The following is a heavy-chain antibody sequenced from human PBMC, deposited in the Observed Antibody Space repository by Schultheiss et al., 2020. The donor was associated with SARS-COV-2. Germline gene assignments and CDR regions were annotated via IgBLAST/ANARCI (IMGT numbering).Heavy chain of an antibody. CDR3: ARHGGRRGYNFWSENL. CDR2: ISRSGTTI. D-gene: IGHD3-3*01. CDR1: GLTLSDYY. Sequence: GGSLSLSCEASGLTLSDYYMSWIRQTPGKGLEWLSDISRSGTTIYYADSVKGRFTISRDNTNSLYLQVTSLTADDTAVYYCARHGGRRGYNFWSENLWGQGTLVTVSS. V-gene: IGHV3-11*01. J-gene: IGHJ4*02.